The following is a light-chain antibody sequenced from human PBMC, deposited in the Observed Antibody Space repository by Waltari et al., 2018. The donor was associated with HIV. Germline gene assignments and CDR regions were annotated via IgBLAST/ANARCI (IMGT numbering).Light chain of an antibody. Sequence: QTVVTQEPSLTVSPGGTVTPTCASSTGAVPSGYYPNWFQQKPGQAPTSLIFSTSNKHSWTPARFSGSLLGGKAALTLSGVQPEDEADYYCLLYYGGSQVFGGGTRLTVL. J-gene: IGLJ3*02. V-gene: IGLV7-43*01. CDR3: LLYYGGSQV. CDR1: TGAVPSGYY. CDR2: STS.